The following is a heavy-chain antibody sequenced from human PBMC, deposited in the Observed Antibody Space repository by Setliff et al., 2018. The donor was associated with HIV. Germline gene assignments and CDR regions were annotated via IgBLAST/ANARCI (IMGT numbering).Heavy chain of an antibody. CDR1: VFTLITSDEG. Sequence: SGPTLVNPAQTLTLTCSXXVFTLITSDEGVAWIRQPPGKALEWLALVYWDDHKHYSPSLKSRLTITKDTSRHQVVLTMTNMDPVDTATYYCARVSELLAYYMDVWGKGTTVTVSS. CDR2: VYWDDHK. V-gene: IGHV2-5*02. CDR3: ARVSELLAYYMDV. J-gene: IGHJ6*03. D-gene: IGHD1-26*01.